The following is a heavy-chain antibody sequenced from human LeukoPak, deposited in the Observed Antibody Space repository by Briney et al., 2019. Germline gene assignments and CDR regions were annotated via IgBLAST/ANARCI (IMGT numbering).Heavy chain of an antibody. D-gene: IGHD1-26*01. V-gene: IGHV3-74*01. CDR1: GFTFSSYW. J-gene: IGHJ4*02. CDR3: ARGASVRGLDY. CDR2: INGDGSSI. Sequence: PGGSLRLSCAASGFTFSSYWMHWVRQAPGKGLVWVSRINGDGSSITYADSVKGRFTISRDSTKNTLYLQINSLRAEETAVYYCARGASVRGLDYWGQGTLVTVSS.